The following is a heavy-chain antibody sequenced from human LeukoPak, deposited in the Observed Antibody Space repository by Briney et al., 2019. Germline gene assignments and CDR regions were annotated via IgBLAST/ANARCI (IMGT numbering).Heavy chain of an antibody. D-gene: IGHD1-14*01. V-gene: IGHV1-46*04. J-gene: IGHJ4*02. CDR1: GYSSTNYY. CDR3: VREGQTTYYFDY. CDR2: INPSDGGT. Sequence: ASVKVSCKASGYSSTNYYMHWVRQAPGQGLEWMGIINPSDGGTSYAQRLQGRVTMTRDTATSTVYMDLRSLTSEDTAVYYCVREGQTTYYFDYWGQGTLVTVSS.